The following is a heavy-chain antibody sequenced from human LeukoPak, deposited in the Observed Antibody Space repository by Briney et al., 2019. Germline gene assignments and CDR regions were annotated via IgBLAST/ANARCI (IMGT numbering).Heavy chain of an antibody. V-gene: IGHV5-51*01. CDR1: GYIFTTYW. CDR2: IYPGDSET. Sequence: GESLKISRKGSGYIFTTYWIGWVRQMPGKGLEWMGIIYPGDSETRYSPSFQGQVTISADKSLSTAYLQWSSLKASDTAMYYCARGAGYCSAGSCYNFDYWGQGTLVTVSS. CDR3: ARGAGYCSAGSCYNFDY. D-gene: IGHD2-15*01. J-gene: IGHJ4*02.